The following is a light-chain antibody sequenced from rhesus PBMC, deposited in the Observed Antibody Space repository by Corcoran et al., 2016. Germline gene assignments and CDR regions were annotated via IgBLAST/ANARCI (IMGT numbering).Light chain of an antibody. CDR1: QDISSW. Sequence: DIQMTQSPSSLSASVGDRVTITCRASQDISSWLAWYQQKPGKAPNLLIYKASSLQSGVPSRFSGGGSGKHFTLTISRLQPEDFATNYCQQYDDLPYSFGQGTKVEIK. CDR2: KAS. V-gene: IGKV1-21*01. CDR3: QQYDDLPYS. J-gene: IGKJ2*01.